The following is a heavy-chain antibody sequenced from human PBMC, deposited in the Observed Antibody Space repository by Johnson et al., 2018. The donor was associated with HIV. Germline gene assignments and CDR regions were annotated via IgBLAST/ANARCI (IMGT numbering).Heavy chain of an antibody. J-gene: IGHJ3*02. CDR1: GFTFDDYA. Sequence: VQLVESGGGLVQPGRSLRLSCAASGFTFDDYAMHWVRQAPGKGLEWVSGISWKSGSIGYADSVKGLFTISRDNAKNSLYLQMNSLRAEDTALYYCAKDGYSSSWYPYAFDIWGQGTMVTVSS. CDR3: AKDGYSSSWYPYAFDI. CDR2: ISWKSGSI. D-gene: IGHD6-13*01. V-gene: IGHV3-9*01.